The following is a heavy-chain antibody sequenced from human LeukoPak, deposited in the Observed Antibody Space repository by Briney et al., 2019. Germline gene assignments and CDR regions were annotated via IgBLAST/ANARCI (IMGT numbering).Heavy chain of an antibody. CDR2: INPNNGGT. D-gene: IGHD2-21*01. CDR1: GYSFTGYE. V-gene: IGHV1-2*02. Sequence: ASVKVSCKASGYSFTGYEMHWVRQAPGQGLEWMGWINPNNGGTNYAQKFQGRVTMTRDTSISTAYMELSRLRSDDTAVYYCAREDSGGDYLGYWGQGTLVTVSS. J-gene: IGHJ4*02. CDR3: AREDSGGDYLGY.